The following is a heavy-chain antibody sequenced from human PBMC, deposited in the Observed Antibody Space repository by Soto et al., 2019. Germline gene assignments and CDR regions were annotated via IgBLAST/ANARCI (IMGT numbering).Heavy chain of an antibody. CDR2: IYHSGST. Sequence: KPSETLSLTCAVSGGSISSGGYSWSWIRQPPGKGLEWIGYIYHSGSTYYNPPLKSRFTISVDRSKNQFSLKLSSVTAADTAVYYCARTYYDFWSGYLSSGWFDPWGQGTLVTVSS. CDR3: ARTYYDFWSGYLSSGWFDP. CDR1: GGSISSGGYS. D-gene: IGHD3-3*01. J-gene: IGHJ5*02. V-gene: IGHV4-30-2*01.